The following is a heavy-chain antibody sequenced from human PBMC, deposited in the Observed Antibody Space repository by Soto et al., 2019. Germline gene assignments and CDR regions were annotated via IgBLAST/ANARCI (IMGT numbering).Heavy chain of an antibody. CDR3: ANSHFGDSGSYFDY. CDR2: ISDSGGST. CDR1: GFTFSSYA. V-gene: IGHV3-23*01. J-gene: IGHJ4*02. D-gene: IGHD4-17*01. Sequence: EVQLLESGGDLVQPGGSLRVSCAASGFTFSSYAMNWVRQGPGKGLEWVSLISDSGGSTYYADSVKGRFTISRDDSKRTLYLQMNSLRAEDTAVYYCANSHFGDSGSYFDYWGQGNLVSVSS.